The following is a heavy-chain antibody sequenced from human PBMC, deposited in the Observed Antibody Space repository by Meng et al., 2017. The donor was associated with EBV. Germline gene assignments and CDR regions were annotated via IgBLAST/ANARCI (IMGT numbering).Heavy chain of an antibody. CDR2: INPNSGGT. J-gene: IGHJ4*02. V-gene: IGHV1-2*06. Sequence: QGQLVEFGAEVKKPGAPVKGSCKASGYTFTGYYIHWVRQAPGQGLEWMGRINPNSGGTNYAQKFQGRVTMTRDTSISTAYMELSRLRSDDTAVYYCARVGIAVAGTGDYWGQGTLVTVSS. CDR3: ARVGIAVAGTGDY. D-gene: IGHD6-19*01. CDR1: GYTFTGYY.